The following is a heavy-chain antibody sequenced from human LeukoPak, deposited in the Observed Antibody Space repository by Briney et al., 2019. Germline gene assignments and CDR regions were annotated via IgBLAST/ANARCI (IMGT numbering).Heavy chain of an antibody. CDR3: ARSGDCGGDCEAFDI. V-gene: IGHV4-34*01. D-gene: IGHD2-21*02. Sequence: SETLSLTCAVYGGSFSGYYWSWIRQPPGKGLEWIGEINHSGSTNYNPSLKSRVTISADTSKNQFSLKLSSVTAADTAVYYCARSGDCGGDCEAFDIWGQGTMVTVSS. CDR1: GGSFSGYY. J-gene: IGHJ3*02. CDR2: INHSGST.